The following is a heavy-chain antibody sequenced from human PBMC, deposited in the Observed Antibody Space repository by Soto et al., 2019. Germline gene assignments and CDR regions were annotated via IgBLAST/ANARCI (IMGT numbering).Heavy chain of an antibody. CDR3: ARVPYTNFGAYYYRMDV. D-gene: IGHD4-4*01. CDR2: ISGSGGST. CDR1: GFTFSSYA. Sequence: EVQLLESGGGLVQPGGSLRLSCAASGFTFSSYAMSWVRQAPGKGLEWVSAISGSGGSTYYADSVKGRFTISRDNSKNTLYLQMNSLRAEDTAVYYCARVPYTNFGAYYYRMDVWGQGTTVTVSS. J-gene: IGHJ6*02. V-gene: IGHV3-23*01.